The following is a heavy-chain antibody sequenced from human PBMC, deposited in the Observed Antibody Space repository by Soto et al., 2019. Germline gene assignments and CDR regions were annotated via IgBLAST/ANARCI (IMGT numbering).Heavy chain of an antibody. CDR2: ISGSGVSK. CDR1: GFTFSSYA. J-gene: IGHJ4*02. Sequence: GGSLRLSCAASGFTFSSYAMSWVRQAPGKGLEWVSAISGSGVSKYYAVSVKGRFTISRDNSKNTLYLQMNSLRAEDTAVYYFAKRPGMYYYDSSGYYHYDYWGQGTLVTVSS. V-gene: IGHV3-23*01. D-gene: IGHD3-22*01. CDR3: AKRPGMYYYDSSGYYHYDY.